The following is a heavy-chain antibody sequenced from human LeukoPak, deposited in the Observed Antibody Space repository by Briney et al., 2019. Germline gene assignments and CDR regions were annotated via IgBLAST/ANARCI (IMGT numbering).Heavy chain of an antibody. CDR1: GFTVKDNF. Sequence: GGSLRLSCAASGFTVKDNFMSWVRQAPGKGLEWVSVLYSGGATYYANSVKGRFTISRDNSKNIVFLQMNDLRTEDTAFYYCTRDSANYHFAYWGQGALVTVSS. V-gene: IGHV3-66*01. CDR2: LYSGGAT. J-gene: IGHJ4*02. D-gene: IGHD4/OR15-4a*01. CDR3: TRDSANYHFAY.